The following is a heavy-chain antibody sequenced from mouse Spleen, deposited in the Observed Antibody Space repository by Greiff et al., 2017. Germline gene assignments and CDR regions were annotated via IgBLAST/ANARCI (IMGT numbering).Heavy chain of an antibody. CDR1: GYTFTEYT. CDR3: AGGYGSPAMDY. CDR2: FYPGSGSI. D-gene: IGHD1-1*01. J-gene: IGHJ4*01. V-gene: IGHV1-62-2*01. Sequence: VKVVESGAELVKPGASVKLSCKASGYTFTEYTIHWVKQRSGQGLEWIGWFYPGSGSIKYNEKFKDKATLTADKSSSTVYMELSRLTSEDSAVYFCAGGYGSPAMDYWGQGTSVTVSS.